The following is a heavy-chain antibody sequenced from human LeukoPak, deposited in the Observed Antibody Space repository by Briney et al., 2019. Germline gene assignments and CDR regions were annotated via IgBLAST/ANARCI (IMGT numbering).Heavy chain of an antibody. CDR3: VKAAGSWYGYFDY. Sequence: GGSLRLSCAASGFTFSSYAMHWVRQAPGKGLEWVAVISYDGSNKYYADSVKGRFTISRDNSKNTLYLQMSSLRPEDTAVYYCVKAAGSWYGYFDYWGQGTLVTVSS. V-gene: IGHV3-30*14. J-gene: IGHJ4*02. D-gene: IGHD6-13*01. CDR2: ISYDGSNK. CDR1: GFTFSSYA.